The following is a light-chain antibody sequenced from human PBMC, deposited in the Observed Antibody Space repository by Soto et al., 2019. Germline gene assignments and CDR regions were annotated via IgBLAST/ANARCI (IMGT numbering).Light chain of an antibody. CDR2: AAS. Sequence: DIQMTQSPSTLSASVGYRGTITCVAVQGISSWLAWYQQKPGRAPNLLIYAASSSESGVHSSFRGSGSGTEFTLTISRLQPDDFETYYRQQYNSSSRTFGQGTKVDIK. J-gene: IGKJ1*01. CDR3: QQYNSSSRT. V-gene: IGKV1-5*01. CDR1: QGISSW.